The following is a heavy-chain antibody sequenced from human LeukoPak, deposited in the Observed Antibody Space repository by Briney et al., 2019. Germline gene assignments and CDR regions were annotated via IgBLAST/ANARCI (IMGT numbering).Heavy chain of an antibody. V-gene: IGHV4-59*11. CDR1: GASISNHY. CDR2: VYDSGST. CDR3: ARGARIYDY. D-gene: IGHD2-15*01. Sequence: SETLSLTCTVSGASISNHYWNWVRQSPGKGLEWIGYVYDSGSTNYNPSLKSRVTISVDTSKNQFSLKLSSVTAADTAVYYCARGARIYDYWGQGTLVTVSS. J-gene: IGHJ4*02.